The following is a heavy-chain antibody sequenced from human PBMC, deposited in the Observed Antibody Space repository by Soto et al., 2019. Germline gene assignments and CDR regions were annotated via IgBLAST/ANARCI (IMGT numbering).Heavy chain of an antibody. CDR2: IDPSDSYT. CDR3: ARTADTYYYYGMDV. V-gene: IGHV5-10-1*01. Sequence: GASLKISCQGSGYSFTSYWISWVRQMPGKGLEWMGRIDPSDSYTNYSPSFQGHVTISADKSISTAYLQWSSLKASDTAMYYCARTADTYYYYGMDVWGQGTTVTVSS. CDR1: GYSFTSYW. D-gene: IGHD3-9*01. J-gene: IGHJ6*02.